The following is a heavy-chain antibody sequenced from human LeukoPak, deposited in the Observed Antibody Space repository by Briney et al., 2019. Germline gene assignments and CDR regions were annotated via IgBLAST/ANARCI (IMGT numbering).Heavy chain of an antibody. Sequence: GGSLRLSCVASGFTFSNFFMTWVRQAPGKRPEWLATIRQDGSDKWYVDSVKGRFTISRDNAKNSLYLQMNSLRAEDTAVYYCARYFDNTAYSWRRFDYWGQGALVTVSS. D-gene: IGHD2-21*02. CDR3: ARYFDNTAYSWRRFDY. J-gene: IGHJ4*02. CDR1: GFTFSNFF. CDR2: IRQDGSDK. V-gene: IGHV3-7*01.